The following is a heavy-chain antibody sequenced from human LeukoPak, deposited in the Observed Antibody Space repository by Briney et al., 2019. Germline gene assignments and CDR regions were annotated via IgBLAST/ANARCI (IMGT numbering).Heavy chain of an antibody. J-gene: IGHJ4*02. Sequence: PSETLSLTCTVSACSISNYYWSWIRQPAGKGLEWIGRIYTSGSTNYNPSLKSGVTISVGKSNKELFLKLTSVTAAYTAVYYSAGSFDFWSGYYAFDYWGQGTLVSVSS. V-gene: IGHV4-4*07. CDR1: ACSISNYY. CDR3: AGSFDFWSGYYAFDY. CDR2: IYTSGST. D-gene: IGHD3-3*01.